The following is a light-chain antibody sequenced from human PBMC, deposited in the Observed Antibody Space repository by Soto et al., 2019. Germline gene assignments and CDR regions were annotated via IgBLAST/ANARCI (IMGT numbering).Light chain of an antibody. CDR3: QQRSNWPPLT. CDR2: DAS. CDR1: QSVSSY. Sequence: EIVLTQSPATLSLSPGERATLSCRASQSVSSYLAWYQQKPDQAPRLLIYDASNRATGIPARFSGSGSGTDFTLTISGLEPEDFAVYYCQQRSNWPPLTFGGGTKVEIK. V-gene: IGKV3-11*01. J-gene: IGKJ4*01.